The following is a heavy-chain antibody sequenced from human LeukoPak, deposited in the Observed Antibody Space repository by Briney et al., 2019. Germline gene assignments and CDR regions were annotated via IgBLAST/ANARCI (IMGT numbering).Heavy chain of an antibody. V-gene: IGHV4-38-2*02. CDR2: IYHRGTT. Sequence: SETLSLTCTVSGYSISTGYFWGWIRQHPGKGLEWIGNIYHRGTTYYNPSLMTRVNIAVDTSKNQLSLNLTSVTAADTAVYYCARDGAVSGYSFDYWGQGFLVTVSS. CDR1: GYSISTGYF. J-gene: IGHJ4*02. D-gene: IGHD3-22*01. CDR3: ARDGAVSGYSFDY.